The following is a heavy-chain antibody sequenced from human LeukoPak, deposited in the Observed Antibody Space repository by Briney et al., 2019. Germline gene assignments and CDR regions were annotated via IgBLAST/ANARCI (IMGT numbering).Heavy chain of an antibody. CDR2: IKSGGSST. CDR1: VFTFSTFW. V-gene: IGHV3-74*01. CDR3: ARDRGYTQDY. J-gene: IGHJ4*02. D-gene: IGHD5-12*01. Sequence: GSLRLSCPASVFTFSTFWMHWIRQAPWKGLLRVSHIKSGGSSTSYADSVKGRFNISRDNAKITLYLQMKRLRGEDTAVYYWARDRGYTQDYWGQGTLVNV.